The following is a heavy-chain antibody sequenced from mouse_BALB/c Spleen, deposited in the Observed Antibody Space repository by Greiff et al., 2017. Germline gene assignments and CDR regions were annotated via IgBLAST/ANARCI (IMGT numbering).Heavy chain of an antibody. CDR3: AREVLTFYAMDY. Sequence: VQLKESGPGLVKPSQSLSLTCSVTGYSITSGYYWNWIRQFPGNKLEWMGYISYDGSNNYNPSLKNRISITRDTSKNQFFLKLNSVTTEDTATYYCAREVLTFYAMDYWGQGTSVTVSS. CDR2: ISYDGSN. V-gene: IGHV3-6*02. J-gene: IGHJ4*01. D-gene: IGHD4-1*01. CDR1: GYSITSGYY.